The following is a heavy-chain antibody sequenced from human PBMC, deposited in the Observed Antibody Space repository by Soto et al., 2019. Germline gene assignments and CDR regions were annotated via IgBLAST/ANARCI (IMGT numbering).Heavy chain of an antibody. V-gene: IGHV1-69*02. D-gene: IGHD2-2*01. CDR1: GGTFSSYT. CDR2: IIPILGIA. Sequence: SVKVSCKASGGTFSSYTISWVRQAPGQGLEWMGRIIPILGIANYAQKFQGRVTITADKSTSTAYMELSSLRSEDTAVYYCARGLIVVVPAASDAFDIWGQGTMVTVSS. CDR3: ARGLIVVVPAASDAFDI. J-gene: IGHJ3*02.